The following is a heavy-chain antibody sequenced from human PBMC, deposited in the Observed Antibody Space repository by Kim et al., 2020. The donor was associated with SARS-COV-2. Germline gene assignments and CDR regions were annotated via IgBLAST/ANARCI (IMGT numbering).Heavy chain of an antibody. V-gene: IGHV4-61*01. CDR3: ARGAGGYGMDV. Sequence: SETLSLTCTVSGGSVSSGSYYWSWIRQPPGKGLEWIGYIYYSGSTNYNPSLKSRVTISVDTSKNQFSLKLSSVTAADTAVYYCARGAGGYGMDVWGQGTT. CDR2: IYYSGST. D-gene: IGHD1-26*01. CDR1: GGSVSSGSYY. J-gene: IGHJ6*02.